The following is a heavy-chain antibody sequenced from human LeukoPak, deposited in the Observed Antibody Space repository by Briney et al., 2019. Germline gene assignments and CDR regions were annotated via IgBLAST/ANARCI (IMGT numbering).Heavy chain of an antibody. CDR2: ICDSGTTI. J-gene: IGHJ4*02. V-gene: IGHV3-48*03. CDR1: GFTLSSYE. CDR3: ARDEGPKGYDSSGYYFDY. D-gene: IGHD3-22*01. Sequence: GGSLRLSCAASGFTLSSYELNWVRQAPGKGLEWLSYICDSGTTIYYADSVKGRFTISRDNSKNTLYLQMNSLRAEDTAVYYCARDEGPKGYDSSGYYFDYWGQGTLVTVSS.